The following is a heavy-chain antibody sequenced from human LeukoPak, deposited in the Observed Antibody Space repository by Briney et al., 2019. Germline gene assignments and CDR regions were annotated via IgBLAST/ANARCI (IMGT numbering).Heavy chain of an antibody. D-gene: IGHD4/OR15-4a*01. J-gene: IGHJ4*02. CDR3: ARGADYAELNSIDY. CDR1: GFTFSDYY. CDR2: ISSSGSTI. V-gene: IGHV3-11*01. Sequence: GGSLRLSCAASGFTFSDYYMSWIRQAPGKGLEWVSYISSSGSTIYYADSVKGRFTISRDNAKNSLYLQMNSLRAEETAVYYCARGADYAELNSIDYWGQGTLVTVSS.